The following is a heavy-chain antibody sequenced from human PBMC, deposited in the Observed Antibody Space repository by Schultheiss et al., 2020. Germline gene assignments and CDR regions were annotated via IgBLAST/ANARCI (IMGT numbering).Heavy chain of an antibody. Sequence: SETLSLTCAVYGGSFSGYYWSWIRQHPGKGLEWIGYIYYSGSTYYNPSLKSRVTISVDTSKNQFSLKLSSVTAADTAVYYCARHLVPHYYYGMDVWGQGTTVTVSS. J-gene: IGHJ6*02. CDR2: IYYSGST. CDR3: ARHLVPHYYYGMDV. D-gene: IGHD3-16*01. V-gene: IGHV4-34*01. CDR1: GGSFSGYY.